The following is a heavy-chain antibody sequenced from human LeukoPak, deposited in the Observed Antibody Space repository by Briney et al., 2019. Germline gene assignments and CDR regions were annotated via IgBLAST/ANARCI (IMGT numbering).Heavy chain of an antibody. D-gene: IGHD2-21*02. V-gene: IGHV4-59*01. J-gene: IGHJ4*02. CDR2: IYYSGST. Sequence: SETLSLTCTLSGVSISSYYWSWIRQPPGKGLEWIGYIYYSGSTNYNPSLKSRVTTSVDTSKNQFSLKLSSVTAADTAVYYCARDSCGGDCSFDYWGQGTLVTVSS. CDR3: ARDSCGGDCSFDY. CDR1: GVSISSYY.